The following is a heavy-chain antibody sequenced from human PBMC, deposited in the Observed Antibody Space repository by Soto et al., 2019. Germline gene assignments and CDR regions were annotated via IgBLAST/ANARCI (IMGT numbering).Heavy chain of an antibody. CDR1: GFTFSSYS. CDR3: ARVLLWFGVPDY. CDR2: ISSSSSYI. Sequence: EVQLVESGGGLVKPGGSLRLSCAASGFTFSSYSINWVRQAPGKGLEWVSSISSSSSYIYYADSVKGRFTISRDNAKNSLYLQMNSLRAEDTAVYYCARVLLWFGVPDYWGQGTLVTVSS. J-gene: IGHJ4*02. V-gene: IGHV3-21*01. D-gene: IGHD3-10*01.